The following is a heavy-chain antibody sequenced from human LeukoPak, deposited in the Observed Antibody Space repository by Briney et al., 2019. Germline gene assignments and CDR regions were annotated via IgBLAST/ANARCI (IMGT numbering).Heavy chain of an antibody. D-gene: IGHD2-2*01. V-gene: IGHV3-53*05. CDR2: IYSGGST. CDR1: GFTVSSNY. J-gene: IGHJ6*03. Sequence: GGSLRLSCAASGFTVSSNYMSWVRQAPGKGLEWVSVIYSGGSTYYADSVKGRFTISGDNSKNTLYLQMNSLRAEDTAVYYCAKEGGIVVVPAALPYMDVWGKGTTVTVSS. CDR3: AKEGGIVVVPAALPYMDV.